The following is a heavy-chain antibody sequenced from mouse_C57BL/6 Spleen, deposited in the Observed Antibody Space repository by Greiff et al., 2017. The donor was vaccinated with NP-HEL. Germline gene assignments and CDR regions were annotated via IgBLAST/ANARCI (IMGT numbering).Heavy chain of an antibody. CDR2: IYPSDSET. J-gene: IGHJ3*01. CDR3: ARSNYYVSSYPAWFAY. D-gene: IGHD1-1*01. V-gene: IGHV1-61*01. CDR1: GYTFTSYW. Sequence: QVQLQQPGAELVRPGSSVKLSCKASGYTFTSYWMDWVKQRPGQGLEWIGNIYPSDSETHYNQKFKDKATLTVDNSSSTAYMQHSSLTYEDSAVYVCARSNYYVSSYPAWFAYWGQGTLVTVSA.